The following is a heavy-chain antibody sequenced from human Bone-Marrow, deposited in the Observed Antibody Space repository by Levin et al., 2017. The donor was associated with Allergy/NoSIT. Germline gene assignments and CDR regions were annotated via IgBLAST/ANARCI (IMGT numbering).Heavy chain of an antibody. CDR3: AREIMEFCSSSSCSDAFDF. CDR1: GFTFKNYR. J-gene: IGHJ3*01. D-gene: IGHD6-19*01. V-gene: IGHV3-48*03. CDR2: ISPSASTI. Sequence: SCAASGFTFKNYRMVWVRQAPGKGLEWLSHISPSASTIDYAHSVRGRFTISRDNSRKSLYLEMKSLRVEDTAVYFCAREIMEFCSSSSCSDAFDFWGRGTMVAVSS.